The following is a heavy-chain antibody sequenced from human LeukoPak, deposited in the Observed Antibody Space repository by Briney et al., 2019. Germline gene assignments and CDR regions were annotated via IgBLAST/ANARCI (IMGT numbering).Heavy chain of an antibody. CDR2: VYSGVNT. J-gene: IGHJ4*02. CDR3: ARVMDYFDY. D-gene: IGHD5-24*01. Sequence: GGSLRLSCAASGFTVSSNYMSWVRQAPGKGLEWVSVVYSGVNTYYADSVKGRFTISRDNSKNTLYLQMNSLRAEDTAVYYCARVMDYFDYWGQGTLVTVFS. V-gene: IGHV3-53*01. CDR1: GFTVSSNY.